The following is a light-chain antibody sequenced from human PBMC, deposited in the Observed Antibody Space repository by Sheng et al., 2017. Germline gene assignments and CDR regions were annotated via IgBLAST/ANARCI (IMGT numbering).Light chain of an antibody. V-gene: IGLV3-19*01. CDR3: NSRDSSGNALV. CDR1: SLRTFX. CDR2: GKN. Sequence: SSELTQDPAVSVALGQTVRISCQGDSLRTFXASWYQQRPGQAPVLVIYGKNSRPSGIPDRFSGSNSGNTASLTITWGSGEDEADYYCNSRDSSGNALVFGTGTKVTVL. J-gene: IGLJ1*01.